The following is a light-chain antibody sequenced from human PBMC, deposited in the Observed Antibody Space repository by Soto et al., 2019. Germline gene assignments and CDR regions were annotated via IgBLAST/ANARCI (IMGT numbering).Light chain of an antibody. CDR1: QSVATN. CDR3: QQYNNWPPFT. CDR2: CAA. Sequence: EIVGTQSPATLSVSPGERTTLSCRTSQSVATNLAWYQQKPGQAPRLLIYCAATRATGVPARFSGSWSGPEFTLTIRSLHSEDFAVYHCQQYNNWPPFTFGHGTKVDFQ. V-gene: IGKV3-15*01. J-gene: IGKJ3*01.